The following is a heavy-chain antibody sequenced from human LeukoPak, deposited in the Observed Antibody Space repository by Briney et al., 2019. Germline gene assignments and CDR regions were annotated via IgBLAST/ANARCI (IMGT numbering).Heavy chain of an antibody. CDR1: GFTFRAYV. V-gene: IGHV3-23*01. CDR3: AKSGGVAYDSSGYYRSQYYYYYGMDV. CDR2: ITGSDGLP. D-gene: IGHD3-22*01. Sequence: GGSLRLSCAASGFTFRAYVMSWVRQAPGKGLEWVSGITGSDGLPKYAESVSGRFTISRDNSKNTVYLHMDSLKAEDTAVYYYAKSGGVAYDSSGYYRSQYYYYYGMDVWGQGTTVTVSS. J-gene: IGHJ6*02.